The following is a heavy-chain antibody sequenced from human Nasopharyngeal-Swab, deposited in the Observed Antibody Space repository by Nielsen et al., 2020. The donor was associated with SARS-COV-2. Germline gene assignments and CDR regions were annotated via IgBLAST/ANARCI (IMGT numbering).Heavy chain of an antibody. CDR1: GFTFSSYS. V-gene: IGHV3-21*01. CDR3: ARDEQLAYGMDV. CDR2: ISSSSSYI. Sequence: LSLTCAASGFTFSSYSMNWVRQAPGKGLEWVSSISSSSSYIYYADSVKGRFTISRDNAKNSLYLQMSSLRAEDTAVYYCARDEQLAYGMDVWGQGTTVTVSS. J-gene: IGHJ6*02. D-gene: IGHD6-6*01.